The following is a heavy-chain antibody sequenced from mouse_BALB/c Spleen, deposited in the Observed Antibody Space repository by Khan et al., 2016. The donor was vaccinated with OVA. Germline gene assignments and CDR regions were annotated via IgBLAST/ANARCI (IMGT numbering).Heavy chain of an antibody. D-gene: IGHD1-1*01. CDR1: GFTFNNFG. J-gene: IGHJ4*01. Sequence: EVELVESGGGLVQPGGSRKLSCAASGFTFNNFGMNWVRQAPEKGLEWVAYISSGSSSLYYADTVKGRFTISRDNHKNTLFLQMNSLRSEDTAMYYCARFLSYYGSYDYYGVDYWGQGTSVTGSS. CDR2: ISSGSSSL. CDR3: ARFLSYYGSYDYYGVDY. V-gene: IGHV5-17*02.